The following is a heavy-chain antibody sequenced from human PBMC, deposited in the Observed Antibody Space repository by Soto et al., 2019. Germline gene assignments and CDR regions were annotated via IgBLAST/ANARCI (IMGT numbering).Heavy chain of an antibody. CDR3: ARVKVPAAILGAFDL. V-gene: IGHV1-18*01. CDR2: INPLKGDT. J-gene: IGHJ3*01. Sequence: AASVKVSCKASGYTFSTYGITWVRQAPGQGLDWMGWINPLKGDTNSEARFQDRVTMTTDTSTRTAYMELRSLRSDDTAVYYCARVKVPAAILGAFDLWGQGTLVTVSS. CDR1: GYTFSTYG. D-gene: IGHD2-2*01.